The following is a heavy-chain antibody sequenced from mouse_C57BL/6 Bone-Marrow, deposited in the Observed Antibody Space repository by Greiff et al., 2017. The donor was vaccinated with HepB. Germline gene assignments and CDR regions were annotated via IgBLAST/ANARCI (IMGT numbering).Heavy chain of an antibody. CDR2: IYPGDGDT. Sequence: QVQLQQSGPELVKPGASVKISCKASGYAFSSSWMNWVKQRPGKGLEWIGRIYPGDGDTNYNGKFKGKATLTADKSSSTAYMQLSSLTSEDSAVYFCARRPLRGWYFDVWGTGTTVTVSS. J-gene: IGHJ1*03. D-gene: IGHD2-12*01. V-gene: IGHV1-82*01. CDR3: ARRPLRGWYFDV. CDR1: GYAFSSSW.